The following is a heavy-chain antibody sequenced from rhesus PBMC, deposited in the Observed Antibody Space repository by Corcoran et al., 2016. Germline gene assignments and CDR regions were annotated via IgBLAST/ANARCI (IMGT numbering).Heavy chain of an antibody. J-gene: IGHJ5-2*02. Sequence: QVQLQESGPGLVKPSETLSLTCAVPGGSFSGYSWGWHRPPPGTGLDWIGAISGSSGTADYNPSLKSRVTISTDTSKNQFSLKLNSVTAADTAVYYCARGPLLGTVWLDVWGRGVLVTVSS. D-gene: IGHD5-24*01. V-gene: IGHV4-165*01. CDR3: ARGPLLGTVWLDV. CDR2: ISGSSGTA. CDR1: GGSFSGYS.